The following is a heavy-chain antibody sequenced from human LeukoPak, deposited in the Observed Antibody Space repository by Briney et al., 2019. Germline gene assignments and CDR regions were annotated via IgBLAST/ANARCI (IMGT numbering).Heavy chain of an antibody. Sequence: GGSLRLSCAASGFTFSSYSMNWVRQAPGKGLEWVSYISSSSSTIYYADSVEGLFTISRDNAKNSLYLQMNSLRAEDTAVYYCARLSPRGPFDYWGQGTLVTVSS. CDR2: ISSSSSTI. CDR3: ARLSPRGPFDY. D-gene: IGHD3/OR15-3a*01. J-gene: IGHJ4*02. V-gene: IGHV3-48*01. CDR1: GFTFSSYS.